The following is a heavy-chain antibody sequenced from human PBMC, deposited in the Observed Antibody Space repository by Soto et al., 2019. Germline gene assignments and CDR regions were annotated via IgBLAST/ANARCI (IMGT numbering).Heavy chain of an antibody. CDR2: NSNSGRT. CDR1: GDSITSGDYY. V-gene: IGHV4-31*03. CDR3: ASARQYDDCEFDP. J-gene: IGHJ5*02. D-gene: IGHD2-21*01. Sequence: QVRLQESGPGLVKPSQTLSLTCTVSGDSITSGDYYWSWIRQLTGKGLVWIVYNSNSGRTYYTPSLKNRLSMSQDTSENQFSLKLYSVTAAETAKYFSASARQYDDCEFDPGGQCILFTVSS.